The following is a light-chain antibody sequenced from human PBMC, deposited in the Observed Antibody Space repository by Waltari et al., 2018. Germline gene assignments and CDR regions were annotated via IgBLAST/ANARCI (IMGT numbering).Light chain of an antibody. J-gene: IGLJ3*02. CDR2: RSH. V-gene: IGLV1-47*01. CDR1: SSNFGSNY. CDR3: ATWDDSLTAWL. Sequence: QSVLAQPPSASENPGQRVTISCSGSSSNFGSNYIYWYQKLPGTAPKLIFYRSHGRPSAVPGRYSGSKSGTSASLAISGLRSEDEADYYCATWDDSLTAWLFCGGTKVTVV.